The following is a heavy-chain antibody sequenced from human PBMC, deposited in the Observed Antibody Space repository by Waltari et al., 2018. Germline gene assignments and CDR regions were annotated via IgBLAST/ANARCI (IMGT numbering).Heavy chain of an antibody. D-gene: IGHD6-6*01. CDR2: IYYSGST. Sequence: QVQLQESGPGLVKPSQTLSLTCTVSGGSISIGGYYCTWIRQHPGKGLEWIGSIYYSGSTYYNPSLKSRVTISVDTSKNQFSLKLSSVTAADTAVYYCARYLAAITDAFDIWGQGTMVTVSS. V-gene: IGHV4-31*03. J-gene: IGHJ3*02. CDR3: ARYLAAITDAFDI. CDR1: GGSISIGGYY.